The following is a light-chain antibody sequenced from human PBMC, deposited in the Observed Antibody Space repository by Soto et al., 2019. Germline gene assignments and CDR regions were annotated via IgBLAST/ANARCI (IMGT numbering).Light chain of an antibody. CDR3: QQTYSSPRT. V-gene: IGKV1-39*01. Sequence: DIQMTQSPSSLSASVGDRVTITCRASQGIAIYLNWYQQGPGKATKLLIYGASSLQSGVPSRFNGSGSGTDFTLTISDLQPEDFATYYCQQTYSSPRTFGQGTKVDMK. CDR2: GAS. J-gene: IGKJ1*01. CDR1: QGIAIY.